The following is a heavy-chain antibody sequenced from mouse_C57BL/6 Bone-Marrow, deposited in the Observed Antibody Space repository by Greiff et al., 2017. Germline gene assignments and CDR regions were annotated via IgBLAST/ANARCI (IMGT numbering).Heavy chain of an antibody. D-gene: IGHD2-14*01. CDR1: GFTFSDAW. V-gene: IGHV6-6*01. CDR2: IRSKTNNHAT. J-gene: IGHJ2*01. Sequence: EVKLQESGGGLVQPGGSMKLSCAASGFTFSDAWMDWVRHSPEKGLEWIAEIRSKTNNHATYYSESVKGRFTISRDDSKSTVYLQMNRLRAEDTGIYYCARPEVSHFDYWGQGTTLTVSS. CDR3: ARPEVSHFDY.